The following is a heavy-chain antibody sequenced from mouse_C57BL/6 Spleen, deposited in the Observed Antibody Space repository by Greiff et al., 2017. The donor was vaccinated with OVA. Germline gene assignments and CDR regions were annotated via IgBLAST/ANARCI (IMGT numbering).Heavy chain of an antibody. CDR1: GFNIKDYY. CDR2: IDPEDGGT. D-gene: IGHD1-1*01. CDR3: TSLITTVVADYFDY. V-gene: IGHV14-1*01. Sequence: EVKLMESGAELVRPGASVTLSCTASGFNIKDYYMHWVKQRPEQGLEWIGRIDPEDGGTEYAPTFQGKATMTADTSSNTDYLQLSSMTSENAAVYYCTSLITTVVADYFDYWGQGTTLTVSS. J-gene: IGHJ2*01.